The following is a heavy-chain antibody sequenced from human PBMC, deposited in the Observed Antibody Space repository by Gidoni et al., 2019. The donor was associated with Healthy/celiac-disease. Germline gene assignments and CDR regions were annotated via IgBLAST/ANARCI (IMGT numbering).Heavy chain of an antibody. Sequence: QVQLQQSGPGLVKPSQTLSLTCAISGYRVSRHSSPWNWIRQSPSRGLEWLGRTYYRSKWYNDYAVSGKSRITINPDTSKNQFSLQLNAVTPEDTAVYYCARDEPLDTHYYDGMDVWGQGTTVTVSS. CDR3: ARDEPLDTHYYDGMDV. CDR2: TYYRSKWYN. V-gene: IGHV6-1*01. D-gene: IGHD2-15*01. J-gene: IGHJ6*02. CDR1: GYRVSRHSSP.